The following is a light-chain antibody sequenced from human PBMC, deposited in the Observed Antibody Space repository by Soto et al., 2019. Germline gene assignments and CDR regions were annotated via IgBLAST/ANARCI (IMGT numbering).Light chain of an antibody. Sequence: EIVLTQSPATLSLSPGERETLSCRASQSVSSYLAWYQQKPGQAPRLLIYDASNRATGIPARFSGSGSGTDFTLTISSLDPEDFAVYYCQRRSNWPLTFGGGTKVDIK. J-gene: IGKJ4*01. V-gene: IGKV3-11*01. CDR3: QRRSNWPLT. CDR1: QSVSSY. CDR2: DAS.